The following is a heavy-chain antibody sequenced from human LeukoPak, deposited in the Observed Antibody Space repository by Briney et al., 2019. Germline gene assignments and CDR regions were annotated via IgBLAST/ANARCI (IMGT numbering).Heavy chain of an antibody. D-gene: IGHD1-14*01. J-gene: IGHJ4*02. CDR3: AKAYGTVDY. CDR2: ISYDGSNK. Sequence: AGGSLRLSCAASGFTFSSYAMHWVRQAPGKGLEWVAVISYDGSNKYYADSVKGRFTISRDNSKNTLYLQMNSLRAEDTAVYYCAKAYGTVDYWGQGTLVTVSS. V-gene: IGHV3-30*04. CDR1: GFTFSSYA.